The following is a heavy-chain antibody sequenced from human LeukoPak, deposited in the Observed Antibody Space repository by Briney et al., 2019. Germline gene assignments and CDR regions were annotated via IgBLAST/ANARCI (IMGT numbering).Heavy chain of an antibody. CDR1: GFTFSTSW. V-gene: IGHV3-7*01. CDR3: ARGLKRAGPFDY. J-gene: IGHJ4*02. Sequence: GGSLRLSCAASGFTFSTSWMSWVRQAPGKGLEWVANIKQDGSEKYYVDSVKGRFTITRDNAKNSLYLQMNSLRAEDTAVYYCARGLKRAGPFDYWGQGTLVTVSS. CDR2: IKQDGSEK. D-gene: IGHD6-19*01.